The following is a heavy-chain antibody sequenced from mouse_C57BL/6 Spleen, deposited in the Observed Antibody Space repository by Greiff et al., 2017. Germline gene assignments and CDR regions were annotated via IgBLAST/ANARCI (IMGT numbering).Heavy chain of an antibody. Sequence: EVQVVESGGGLVKPGGSLKLSCAASGFTFSDYGMHWVRQAPEKGLEGVAYISSGSSTNDYADTVKGRFTISRDNAKNTLFLQRTSLRSEDTAMYYGARNGRSLRGYYFDYWGQGTTLTVSS. V-gene: IGHV5-17*01. CDR2: ISSGSSTN. CDR3: ARNGRSLRGYYFDY. J-gene: IGHJ2*01. CDR1: GFTFSDYG. D-gene: IGHD1-1*01.